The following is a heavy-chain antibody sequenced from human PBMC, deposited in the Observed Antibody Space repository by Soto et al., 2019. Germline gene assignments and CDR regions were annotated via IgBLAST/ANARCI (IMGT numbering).Heavy chain of an antibody. CDR2: ISYDGSNK. CDR1: GFTFSSYG. D-gene: IGHD2-2*01. V-gene: IGHV3-30*18. Sequence: QVQLVESGGGVVQPGRSLRLSCAASGFTFSSYGMHWVRQAPGKGLEWVAVISYDGSNKYYADSVKGRFTISRDNSKNTLDLQMNSLGAEDTAVYYCAKGGYCISTSCYNDYWGQGTLVTVSS. CDR3: AKGGYCISTSCYNDY. J-gene: IGHJ4*02.